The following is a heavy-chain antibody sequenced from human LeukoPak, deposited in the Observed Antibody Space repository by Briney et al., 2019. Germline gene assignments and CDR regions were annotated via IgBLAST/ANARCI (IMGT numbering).Heavy chain of an antibody. CDR2: FYHSGST. V-gene: IGHV4-38-2*02. J-gene: IGHJ4*02. CDR1: GYSISSGYY. Sequence: SETLSLTCTVSGYSISSGYYWGWIRQPPGKVLEWIGSFYHSGSTYYNPSLKSRVTISVDTSKNQFSLKLSSVTAADTAVYYRARVHDSSGWYYFDYWGQGTLVTVSS. CDR3: ARVHDSSGWYYFDY. D-gene: IGHD6-19*01.